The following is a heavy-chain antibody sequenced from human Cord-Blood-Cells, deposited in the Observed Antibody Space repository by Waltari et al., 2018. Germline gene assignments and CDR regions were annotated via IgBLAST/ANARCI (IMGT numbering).Heavy chain of an antibody. J-gene: IGHJ5*02. D-gene: IGHD2-2*01. Sequence: QLQLQESGPGLVKPSETLSLPCTASGGSISSRSYYWGGIRQPPGKGREWIGSIYYSGSTYYNPSLKSRVTISVDTSKNQFSLKLSSVTAADTAVYYCARRRYCSSTSCYNWFDPWGQGTLVTVSS. V-gene: IGHV4-39*01. CDR3: ARRRYCSSTSCYNWFDP. CDR1: GGSISSRSYY. CDR2: IYYSGST.